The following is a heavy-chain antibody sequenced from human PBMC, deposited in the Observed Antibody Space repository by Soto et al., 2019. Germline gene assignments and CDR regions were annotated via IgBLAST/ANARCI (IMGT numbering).Heavy chain of an antibody. CDR3: AKEGGLSGSYYISSSYYFDY. CDR2: ISYDGSNT. CDR1: GFTFSSYG. D-gene: IGHD1-26*01. V-gene: IGHV3-30*18. J-gene: IGHJ4*02. Sequence: QVQLVESGGGVVQPGRSLRLSCVASGFTFSSYGMHWVRQAPGKGLEWVAIISYDGSNTYYADSVKGRFTISRDNSKNTRYLQMNSGRAEDTSVYYCAKEGGLSGSYYISSSYYFDYWGQGTLVTVSS.